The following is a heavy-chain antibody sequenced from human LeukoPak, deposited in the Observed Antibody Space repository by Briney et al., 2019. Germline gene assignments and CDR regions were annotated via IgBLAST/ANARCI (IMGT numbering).Heavy chain of an antibody. CDR2: IYPGDSET. J-gene: IGHJ5*02. CDR3: ARAPEVLLWFGELLSWFDP. Sequence: GESLKISCKGSGYSFSNYWIGWVRQMPGKGLECMGIIYPGDSETKYSPSFQGQVTISADKSISTAYLQWSSLKASDTAMYYCARAPEVLLWFGELLSWFDPWGQGTLVTVSS. CDR1: GYSFSNYW. D-gene: IGHD3-10*01. V-gene: IGHV5-51*01.